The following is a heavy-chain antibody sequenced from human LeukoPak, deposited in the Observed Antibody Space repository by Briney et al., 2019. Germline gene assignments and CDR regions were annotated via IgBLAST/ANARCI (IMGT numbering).Heavy chain of an antibody. D-gene: IGHD3-10*01. CDR2: INGNGGGT. V-gene: IGHV3-23*01. Sequence: PGGSLRLSCAASGFTFSGYAMSWVRQAPGKGLEWVSAINGNGGGTYYAEAVKGRFSISRDNSKNTLSLQMSSLRAEDTAVYYCARQIPGSRQGFDPWGQGTLVAVFS. CDR3: ARQIPGSRQGFDP. CDR1: GFTFSGYA. J-gene: IGHJ5*02.